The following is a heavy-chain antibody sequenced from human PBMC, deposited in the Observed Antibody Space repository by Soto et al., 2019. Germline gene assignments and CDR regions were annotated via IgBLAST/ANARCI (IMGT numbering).Heavy chain of an antibody. V-gene: IGHV3-33*01. CDR2: IWYDGSNK. J-gene: IGHJ6*02. CDR1: GFTFSSYG. CDR3: AGGGISEKDYYGMDV. D-gene: IGHD3-16*01. Sequence: QVQLVESGGGVVQPGRSLRLSCAASGFTFSSYGMHWVRQAPGKGLEWVAVIWYDGSNKYYADSVKGRFTISRDNSKNTLYLKINSQRAEDTAVYYCAGGGISEKDYYGMDVWGQGTTVTVSS.